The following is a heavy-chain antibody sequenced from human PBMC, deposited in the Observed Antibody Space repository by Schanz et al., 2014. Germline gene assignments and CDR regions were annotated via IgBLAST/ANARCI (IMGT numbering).Heavy chain of an antibody. CDR3: AKRCSSTSCSHGAFDI. CDR1: GFTVSSNY. V-gene: IGHV3-53*01. CDR2: IYSDGRT. D-gene: IGHD2-2*01. Sequence: QLVESGGGVVQPGGSLRLSCVASGFTVSSNYMSWVLQAPGKGLEWVSVIYSDGRTYYGDSVKGRFTISRDNSKNTLYLQMNSLRDEDTAMYYCAKRCSSTSCSHGAFDIWGQGTMVTVSS. J-gene: IGHJ3*02.